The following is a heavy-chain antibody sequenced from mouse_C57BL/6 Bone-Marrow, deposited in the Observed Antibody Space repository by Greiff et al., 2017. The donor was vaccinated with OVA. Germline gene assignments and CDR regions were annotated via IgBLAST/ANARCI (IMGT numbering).Heavy chain of an antibody. J-gene: IGHJ2*01. V-gene: IGHV1-61*01. CDR2: IYPSDSET. D-gene: IGHD2-4*01. Sequence: VQLQQPGAELVRPGSSVKLSCKASGYTFTSYWMDWVKQRPGQGLEWIGNIYPSDSETHYNQKFKDKATLTVDTSSSTAYMQLRRLTSEDSAVYCCAREGLRGCDYWGKGTTLTVSS. CDR3: AREGLRGCDY. CDR1: GYTFTSYW.